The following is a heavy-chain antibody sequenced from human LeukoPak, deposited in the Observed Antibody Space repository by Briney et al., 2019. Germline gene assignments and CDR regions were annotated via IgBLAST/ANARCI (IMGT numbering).Heavy chain of an antibody. Sequence: GGSLRLSCAASGFTFSSYWMHWVRQAPGKGLVWVSRINSDGSSTSYADSVKGRFTISRDNAKNTLYLQMNSLRAEDTAVYYCARGGDMYYYDSSGYPPGYWGQGTLVTVSS. CDR2: INSDGSST. D-gene: IGHD3-22*01. J-gene: IGHJ4*02. CDR1: GFTFSSYW. V-gene: IGHV3-74*01. CDR3: ARGGDMYYYDSSGYPPGY.